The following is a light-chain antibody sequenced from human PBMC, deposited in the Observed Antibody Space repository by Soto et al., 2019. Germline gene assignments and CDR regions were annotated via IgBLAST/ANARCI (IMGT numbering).Light chain of an antibody. CDR3: QHHSSYVALT. CDR1: QSIRKD. V-gene: IGKV1-17*01. CDR2: AAS. Sequence: DIQMTQAPSSLSSSVGDRVTITCRASQSIRKDLGWYQQKPGKAPKRLIYAASTLQNGVPSRFSGSGSGTEFTLTISSLQPEDFATYYCQHHSSYVALTFGGGTKVEIK. J-gene: IGKJ4*01.